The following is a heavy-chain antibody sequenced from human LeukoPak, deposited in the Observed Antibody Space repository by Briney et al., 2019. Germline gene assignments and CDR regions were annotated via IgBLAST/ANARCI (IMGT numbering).Heavy chain of an antibody. CDR3: ARVPGLRTVDY. J-gene: IGHJ4*02. CDR2: ISSSGSTI. Sequence: GGSLRLSCAASGFTVSSNYMSWVRQAPGKGLEWVSYISSSGSTIYYSDSVKSRFTISRDNAKNSLYLQMNSLRAEDTDVYYCARVPGLRTVDYWGQGTLVTVSS. V-gene: IGHV3-11*04. CDR1: GFTVSSNY.